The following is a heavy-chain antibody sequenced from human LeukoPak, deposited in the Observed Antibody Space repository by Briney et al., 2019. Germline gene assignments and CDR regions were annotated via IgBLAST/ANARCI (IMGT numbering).Heavy chain of an antibody. CDR1: GFDINTYE. Sequence: TGGSLRLSCVASGFDINTYEMTWVRQAPGKGLEWVSYIGGTGETIYYADSVKGRFTVSRDNAKNSVYLQMNSLRAEDTAVYYCAGDAPYLVGATYFDYWGQGTLVTVSS. V-gene: IGHV3-48*03. J-gene: IGHJ4*02. CDR3: AGDAPYLVGATYFDY. CDR2: IGGTGETI. D-gene: IGHD1-26*01.